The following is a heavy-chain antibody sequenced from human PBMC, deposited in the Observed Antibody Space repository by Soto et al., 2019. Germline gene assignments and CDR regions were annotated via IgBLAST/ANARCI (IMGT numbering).Heavy chain of an antibody. CDR1: GFTFSSYS. V-gene: IGHV3-21*01. CDR3: ASTIFGVVIPAYYYYGMDV. J-gene: IGHJ6*02. D-gene: IGHD3-3*01. CDR2: ISSSSSYI. Sequence: VGSLRLSCAASGFTFSSYSMNWVRQAPGKGLEWVSSISSSSSYIYYADSVKGRFTISRDNAKNSLYLQMNSLRAEDTAVYYCASTIFGVVIPAYYYYGMDVWGQGTTVTSP.